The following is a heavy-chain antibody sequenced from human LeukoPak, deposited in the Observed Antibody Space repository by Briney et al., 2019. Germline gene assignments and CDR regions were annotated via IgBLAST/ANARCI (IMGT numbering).Heavy chain of an antibody. Sequence: GGSLRLSCAASGFTFSSYWMSWVRQAPGKGLEWVANIKQDGSEKYYVDSVKGRFTISRDNAKNSLYLQMNSLRAEDTAVYYCARDRRNYDSSGYWYYFDYWGQGTLVTVSS. V-gene: IGHV3-7*01. CDR2: IKQDGSEK. D-gene: IGHD3-22*01. CDR3: ARDRRNYDSSGYWYYFDY. CDR1: GFTFSSYW. J-gene: IGHJ4*02.